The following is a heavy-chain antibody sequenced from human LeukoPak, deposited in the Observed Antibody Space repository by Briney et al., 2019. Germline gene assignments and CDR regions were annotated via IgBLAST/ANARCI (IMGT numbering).Heavy chain of an antibody. CDR3: ARAEAYGGKRIDP. Sequence: SETLSLTCAVSGGSISSGGYSWSWIRQPPGKGLEWIGYIYHSGSTYYNPSLKSRVTISVDRSKNQFTLKLSSVTAADTAVYYCARAEAYGGKRIDPWGQGTLVTVPS. CDR2: IYHSGST. V-gene: IGHV4-30-2*01. D-gene: IGHD4-23*01. J-gene: IGHJ5*02. CDR1: GGSISSGGYS.